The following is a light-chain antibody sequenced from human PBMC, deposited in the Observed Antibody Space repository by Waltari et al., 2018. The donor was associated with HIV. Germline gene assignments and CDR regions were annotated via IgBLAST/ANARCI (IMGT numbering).Light chain of an antibody. V-gene: IGLV2-11*01. CDR3: YSYAGSYTSV. Sequence: QSALTQPRSVSGSPGQPVTISCTGTSSDVGGYNYVSWYQQNPGKAPKLMIYVVNKRPSGVPDRFAGSKSGNTASLTISGLQTEDEADYYCYSYAGSYTSVFGTGTTVTVL. CDR1: SSDVGGYNY. J-gene: IGLJ1*01. CDR2: VVN.